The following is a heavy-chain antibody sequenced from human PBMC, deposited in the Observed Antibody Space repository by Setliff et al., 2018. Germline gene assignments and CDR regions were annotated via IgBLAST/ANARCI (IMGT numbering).Heavy chain of an antibody. CDR2: ISPYSGNV. D-gene: IGHD7-27*01. V-gene: IGHV1-18*01. CDR3: ARRWETGDQDAYDI. CDR1: GYTFTDFG. Sequence: ASVKVSCKASGYTFTDFGINWVRQAPGQGLEWMGWISPYSGNVYSAQKFQDRVTLTTDTSTSTGYMEVKSLTSDDTAVYYCARRWETGDQDAYDIWGQGTMVTVSS. J-gene: IGHJ3*02.